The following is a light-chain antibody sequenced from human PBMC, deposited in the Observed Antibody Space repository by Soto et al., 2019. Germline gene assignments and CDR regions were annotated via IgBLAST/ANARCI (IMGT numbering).Light chain of an antibody. V-gene: IGKV3-20*01. J-gene: IGKJ1*01. CDR2: AAS. CDR3: QQYGSSPLWT. Sequence: EIVLTQSPGTLSLSPGERATLSRRASQSVSSSYLAWYQQKPGQAPRLLIYAASSRATGIPDRFSGSGSGTDFTLTISRLEPEDFAVYYCQQYGSSPLWTFGQGTKVEIK. CDR1: QSVSSSY.